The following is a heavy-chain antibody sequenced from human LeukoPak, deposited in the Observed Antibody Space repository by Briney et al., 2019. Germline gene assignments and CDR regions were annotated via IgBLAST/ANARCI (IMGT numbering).Heavy chain of an antibody. D-gene: IGHD2-2*01. CDR1: GFTFSSFP. Sequence: QPGGSLRLSCAASGFTFSSFPMSWVRQALGKGLEWVSIMGGNNGRTYYADSVQGRFTISRDNSKNTLYLQMNSLRAEDTAVYYCAKRMAAIGTNDYWGQGTLVTVSS. J-gene: IGHJ4*02. CDR2: MGGNNGRT. CDR3: AKRMAAIGTNDY. V-gene: IGHV3-23*01.